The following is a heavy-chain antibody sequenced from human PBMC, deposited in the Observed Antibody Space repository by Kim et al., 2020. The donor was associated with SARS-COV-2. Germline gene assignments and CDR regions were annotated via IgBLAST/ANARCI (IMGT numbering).Heavy chain of an antibody. D-gene: IGHD3-22*01. Sequence: VKGRLTITRDNAKNALYLQMNGLRDEDTAVYYCARGARGYYYDSSGYSDYWGQGTLVTVSS. CDR3: ARGARGYYYDSSGYSDY. J-gene: IGHJ4*02. V-gene: IGHV3-11*05.